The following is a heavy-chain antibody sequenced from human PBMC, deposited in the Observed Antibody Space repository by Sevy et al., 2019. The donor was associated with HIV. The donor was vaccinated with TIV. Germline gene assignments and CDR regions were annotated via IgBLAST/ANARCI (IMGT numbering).Heavy chain of an antibody. CDR1: GFSFSSYG. CDR2: IQYDGSNK. V-gene: IGHV3-30*02. CDR3: VKEGGGEGGDH. D-gene: IGHD2-21*01. J-gene: IGHJ4*02. Sequence: GGSLRLSCAASGFSFSSYGMHWVRQAPGKGLEWMSYIQYDGSNKDYADSVKGRFTISRDNSKNTLYLQMNSLRVEDTVVYCVKEGGGEGGDHWGQGTLVTVSS.